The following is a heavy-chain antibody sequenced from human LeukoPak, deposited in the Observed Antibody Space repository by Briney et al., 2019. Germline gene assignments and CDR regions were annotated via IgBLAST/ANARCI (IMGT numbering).Heavy chain of an antibody. V-gene: IGHV4-39*01. CDR2: IYYSGST. CDR1: GGSISSSTYY. CDR3: ARHLHYGSGSSDY. Sequence: PSETLSLTCTVFGGSISSSTYYWGWIRQPPGKGLEWIGSIYYSGSTYNHPSLKSRVTISVDTSKNQFSLKLSSVTAADTAVYYCARHLHYGSGSSDYWGQGTLVTVSS. J-gene: IGHJ4*02. D-gene: IGHD3-10*01.